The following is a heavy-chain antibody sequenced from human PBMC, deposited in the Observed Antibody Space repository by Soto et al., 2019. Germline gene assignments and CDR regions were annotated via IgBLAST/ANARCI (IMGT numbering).Heavy chain of an antibody. D-gene: IGHD1-26*01. CDR1: GFTFSSYG. CDR2: ISYDGSNK. V-gene: IGHV3-30*18. CDR3: AKEEWESYFDY. J-gene: IGHJ4*02. Sequence: GGSLRLSCAASGFTFSSYGMHWVRQAPGKGLEWVAVISYDGSNKYYADSVKGRFTISRDNSKNTLYLQMNSLRAEDTAVYYCAKEEWESYFDYWGQGTLVTVSS.